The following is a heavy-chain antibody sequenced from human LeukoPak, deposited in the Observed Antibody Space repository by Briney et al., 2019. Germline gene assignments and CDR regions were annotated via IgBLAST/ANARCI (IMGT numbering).Heavy chain of an antibody. Sequence: GESLKISCKGSGYIFATYSIGWVRQMPGKGLEWMGIIHPGDSDTRYSPSFQGQATISADKSISTAYLQWSSLKASDTAMYYCARQNSWGSRRFDCWGQGTLVTVSS. J-gene: IGHJ4*02. CDR3: ARQNSWGSRRFDC. CDR1: GYIFATYS. D-gene: IGHD3-16*01. V-gene: IGHV5-51*01. CDR2: IHPGDSDT.